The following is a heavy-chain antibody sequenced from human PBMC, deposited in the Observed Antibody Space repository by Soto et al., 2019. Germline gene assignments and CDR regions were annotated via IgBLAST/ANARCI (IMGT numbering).Heavy chain of an antibody. Sequence: SQTLSLTCAISGDSVSSNSAAWNWIRQSPSRGLEWLGRTYYRSKWYNDYAVSVKSRITINPDTSKNQSSLQLNSVTPEDTAVYYCAREKGITIFGVVIPRVDVWGKGTTVTVSS. J-gene: IGHJ6*04. CDR1: GDSVSSNSAA. V-gene: IGHV6-1*01. D-gene: IGHD3-3*01. CDR2: TYYRSKWYN. CDR3: AREKGITIFGVVIPRVDV.